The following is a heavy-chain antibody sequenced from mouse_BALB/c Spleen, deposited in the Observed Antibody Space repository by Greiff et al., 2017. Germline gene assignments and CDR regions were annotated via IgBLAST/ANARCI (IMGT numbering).Heavy chain of an antibody. D-gene: IGHD2-4*01. CDR2: INPYNDGT. J-gene: IGHJ2*01. CDR3: ARSIYYDSRNYFDY. V-gene: IGHV1-14*01. Sequence: LVESGPELVKPGASVKMSCKASGYTFTSYVMHWVKQKPGQGLEWIGYINPYNDGTKYNEKFKGKATLTSDKSSSTAYMELSSLTSEDSAVYYCARSIYYDSRNYFDYWGQGTTLTVAS. CDR1: GYTFTSYV.